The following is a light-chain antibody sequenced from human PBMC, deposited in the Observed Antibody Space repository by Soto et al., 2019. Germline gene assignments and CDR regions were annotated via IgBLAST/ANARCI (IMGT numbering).Light chain of an antibody. V-gene: IGKV1-5*01. CDR2: DAS. CDR1: QSISSW. Sequence: DIQMTQSPSTLSASVGDRVTITCRASQSISSWLAWYQQKPGKAPKLLIYDASSLESGVPSRFSGSGCGTEFTLTISSLQPDDFATYYCQQYNSYSGFGGGTKVEIK. CDR3: QQYNSYSG. J-gene: IGKJ4*02.